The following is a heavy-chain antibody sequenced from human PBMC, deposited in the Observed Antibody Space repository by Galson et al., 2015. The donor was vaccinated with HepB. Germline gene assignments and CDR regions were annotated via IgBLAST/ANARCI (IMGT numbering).Heavy chain of an antibody. CDR1: GFTFSSYA. Sequence: SLRLSCAASGFTFSSYAMSWVRQAPGKGLEWVSVISGSGGSTYYADSVKGRFTISRDNSKNTLYLQMNSLRAEDTAVYYCAKVAPSYDFIPLWYFDLWGRGPLVTVSS. J-gene: IGHJ2*01. CDR2: ISGSGGST. CDR3: AKVAPSYDFIPLWYFDL. D-gene: IGHD3-3*01. V-gene: IGHV3-23*01.